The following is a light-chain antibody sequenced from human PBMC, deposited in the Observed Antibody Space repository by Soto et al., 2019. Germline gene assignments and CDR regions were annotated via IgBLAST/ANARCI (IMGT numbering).Light chain of an antibody. CDR3: QQRSNWPLT. J-gene: IGKJ4*01. Sequence: EIVLTQSPGIVSLSPGERASLSCGASQSISSYLAWYQQKPGQAPRLLIYDTSNRATGIPARFSGSGSGTDFTLTISSLEPEDFAVYYCQQRSNWPLTFGGGTKVDIK. CDR1: QSISSY. CDR2: DTS. V-gene: IGKV3-11*01.